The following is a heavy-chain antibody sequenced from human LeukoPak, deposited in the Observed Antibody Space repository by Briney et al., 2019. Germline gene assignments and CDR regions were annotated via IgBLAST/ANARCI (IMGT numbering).Heavy chain of an antibody. V-gene: IGHV4-39*01. CDR3: ARLRSGYYSFVDY. Sequence: PSETLSLTCTVSGGSISSRGYYWGWIRQPPGKGLEWIGTITYSGSTYFSPSVKSRVTMSMDTSKNQFSLKLSSVTAADTAVYYCARLRSGYYSFVDYWGQGTLVTVSS. J-gene: IGHJ4*02. CDR1: GGSISSRGYY. CDR2: ITYSGST. D-gene: IGHD3-22*01.